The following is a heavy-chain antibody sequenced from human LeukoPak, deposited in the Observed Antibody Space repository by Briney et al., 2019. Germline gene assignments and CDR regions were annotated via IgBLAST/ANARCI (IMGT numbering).Heavy chain of an antibody. Sequence: QPGGPLRLSCAASGFTFSNYAMSWVRQAPGKGLEWVSGISGSGAYSYYADSVKGRFTISRDNAKNSLYLQMNSLRAEDTAVYYCAELGITMIGGVWGKGTTVTISS. CDR3: AELGITMIGGV. CDR1: GFTFSNYA. D-gene: IGHD3-10*02. V-gene: IGHV3-23*01. J-gene: IGHJ6*04. CDR2: ISGSGAYS.